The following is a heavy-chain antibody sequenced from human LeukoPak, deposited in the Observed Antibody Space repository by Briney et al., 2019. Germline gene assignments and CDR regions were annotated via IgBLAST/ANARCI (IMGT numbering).Heavy chain of an antibody. CDR3: ARGKAVAGNNWFDP. Sequence: PSETLSLTCIVSGYFISSGYFWGWIRQPPGKGLEWIGSIFHSGSTYYNPSLKSRVTISVDTSKNQFSLKLRSVTAADTAVYYCARGKAVAGNNWFDPWGQGTLVTVSS. V-gene: IGHV4-38-2*02. CDR1: GYFISSGYF. CDR2: IFHSGST. D-gene: IGHD6-19*01. J-gene: IGHJ5*02.